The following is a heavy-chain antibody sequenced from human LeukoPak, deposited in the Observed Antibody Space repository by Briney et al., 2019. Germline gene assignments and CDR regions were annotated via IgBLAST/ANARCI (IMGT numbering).Heavy chain of an antibody. CDR2: IYYSGST. D-gene: IGHD6-13*01. Sequence: SETLSLTCTVSGGSISSYYWSWIRQPPGKGLEWIGYIYYSGSTNYNPSLKSRVTISVDTSKNQFSLRLSSVTAADTAVYYCARLTSSSSGSSFDYWGQGTLVTVSS. CDR1: GGSISSYY. CDR3: ARLTSSSSGSSFDY. J-gene: IGHJ4*02. V-gene: IGHV4-59*08.